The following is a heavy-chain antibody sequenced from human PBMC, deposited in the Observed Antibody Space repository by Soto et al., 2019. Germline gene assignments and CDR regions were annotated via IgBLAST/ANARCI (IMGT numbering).Heavy chain of an antibody. CDR2: IIPIFGTA. Sequence: ATSVKVSCKASGGTFSSYAISWVRQAPGQGLEWMGGIIPIFGTANYAQKFQGRVTITADESTSTAYMELSSLRSEDTAVYYCARDIGYCSGGSCYYYYGMDVWGQGTTVTVSS. CDR1: GGTFSSYA. CDR3: ARDIGYCSGGSCYYYYGMDV. J-gene: IGHJ6*02. D-gene: IGHD2-15*01. V-gene: IGHV1-69*13.